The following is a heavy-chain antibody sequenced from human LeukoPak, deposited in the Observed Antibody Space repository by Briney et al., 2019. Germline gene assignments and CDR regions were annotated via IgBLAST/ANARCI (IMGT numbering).Heavy chain of an antibody. CDR2: IGGSDAGT. Sequence: GALSPSCAAPGFHFNTYAKNWVRPAPGKGLEWGPAIGGSDAGTYYADSVKGRFTISRDNSKNTLYLQMNSLRAEDTAVYYCAKGHDTRTATLDYWGQGTLVTVSS. V-gene: IGHV3-23*01. CDR3: AKGHDTRTATLDY. D-gene: IGHD1-1*01. CDR1: GFHFNTYA. J-gene: IGHJ4*02.